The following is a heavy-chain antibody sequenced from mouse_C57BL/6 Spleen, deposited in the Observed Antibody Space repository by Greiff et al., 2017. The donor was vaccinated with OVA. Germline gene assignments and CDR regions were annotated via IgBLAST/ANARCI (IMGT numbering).Heavy chain of an antibody. V-gene: IGHV1-26*01. D-gene: IGHD1-1*01. J-gene: IGHJ4*01. CDR2: INPNNGGT. CDR3: AFISSHYYAMDY. Sequence: EVQLQQSGPELVKPGASVKISCKASGSTFTDYYMNWVKQSHGKSLEWIGDINPNNGGTSYNQKFKGKATLTVDKSSSTAYMELRSLTSEDSAVYYCAFISSHYYAMDYWGQGTSVTVSS. CDR1: GSTFTDYY.